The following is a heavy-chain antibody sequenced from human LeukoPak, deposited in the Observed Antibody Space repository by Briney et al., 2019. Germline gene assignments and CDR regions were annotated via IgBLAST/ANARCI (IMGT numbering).Heavy chain of an antibody. CDR1: GFTFSSYG. Sequence: GGSLRLSCAASGFTFSSYGMHWVRQAPGKVLEWVAFIRYDGSNKYYADSVKGRFTISRDNAKNSLYLQMNSLRAEDTAVYYCARDLVVRGRWSWFDPWGQGTLVTVSS. J-gene: IGHJ5*02. D-gene: IGHD3-10*01. CDR3: ARDLVVRGRWSWFDP. CDR2: IRYDGSNK. V-gene: IGHV3-30*02.